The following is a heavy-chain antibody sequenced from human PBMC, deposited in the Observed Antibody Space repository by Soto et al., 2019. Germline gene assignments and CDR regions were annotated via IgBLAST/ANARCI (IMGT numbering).Heavy chain of an antibody. D-gene: IGHD3-3*01. J-gene: IGHJ6*02. V-gene: IGHV5-10-1*01. CDR1: GYSFTSYW. CDR3: ARHYFDFWSGYPPMDV. CDR2: IDPSDSYT. Sequence: GESLKISCKGSGYSFTSYWISWVRQMPGKGLEWMGRIDPSDSYTNYSPSFQGHVTISADKSISTAYPQWSSLKASDTAMYYCARHYFDFWSGYPPMDVWGQGTTVTVSS.